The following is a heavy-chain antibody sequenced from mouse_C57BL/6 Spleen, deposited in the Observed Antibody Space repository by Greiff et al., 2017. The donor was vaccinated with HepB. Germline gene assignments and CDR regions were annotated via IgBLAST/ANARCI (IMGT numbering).Heavy chain of an antibody. J-gene: IGHJ3*01. CDR3: ARKDYDWFAY. V-gene: IGHV1-82*01. CDR1: GYAFSSSW. CDR2: IYPGDGDT. Sequence: QVTLKVSGPELVKPGASVKISCKASGYAFSSSWMNWVKQRPGKGLEWIGRIYPGDGDTNYNGKFKGKATLTADKSSSTAYMQLSSLTSEDSAVYFCARKDYDWFAYWGQGTLVTVSA. D-gene: IGHD2-4*01.